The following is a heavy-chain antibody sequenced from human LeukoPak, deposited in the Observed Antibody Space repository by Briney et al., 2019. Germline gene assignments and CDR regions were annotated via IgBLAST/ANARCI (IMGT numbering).Heavy chain of an antibody. V-gene: IGHV1-3*04. CDR2: IDTANGNT. CDR3: ARAQNYDFWSGYYLPEP. J-gene: IGHJ5*02. Sequence: ASVKVSCKTSGYTFTSHVIHWVRQAPGHRLDWMGWIDTANGNTQYSQKLQGRVTITRDTSASTAYMELSSLRSEDTAVYYCARAQNYDFWSGYYLPEPWGQGTLVTVSS. CDR1: GYTFTSHV. D-gene: IGHD3-3*01.